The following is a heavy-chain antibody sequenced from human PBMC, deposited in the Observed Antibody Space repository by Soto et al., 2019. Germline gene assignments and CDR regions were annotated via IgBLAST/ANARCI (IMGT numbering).Heavy chain of an antibody. CDR2: AYPGDSDT. CDR1: GYNFINYW. D-gene: IGHD2-2*02. Sequence: GESLKISCKGSGYNFINYWIGWVRQMPGKGLEWMAIAYPGDSDTTYSPAFQVQVTISADNSTSTAYMPRSSVKASDTAIYYCARRKGLGYCTSNSCYKAGPYHYGMDFWGQGTTVTVSS. V-gene: IGHV5-51*01. J-gene: IGHJ6*02. CDR3: ARRKGLGYCTSNSCYKAGPYHYGMDF.